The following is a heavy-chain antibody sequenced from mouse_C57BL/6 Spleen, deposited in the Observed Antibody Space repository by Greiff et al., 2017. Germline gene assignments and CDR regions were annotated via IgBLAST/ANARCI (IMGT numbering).Heavy chain of an antibody. Sequence: EVQVVESEGGLVQPGSSMKLSCTASGFTFSDYYMAWVRQVPEKGLEWVANINYDGSSTYYLDSLKSRFIISRDNAKNILYLQMSSLKSEDTATYYWARDEGYDYGFAYWGQGTLVTVSA. J-gene: IGHJ3*01. CDR3: ARDEGYDYGFAY. D-gene: IGHD2-4*01. CDR2: INYDGSST. CDR1: GFTFSDYY. V-gene: IGHV5-16*01.